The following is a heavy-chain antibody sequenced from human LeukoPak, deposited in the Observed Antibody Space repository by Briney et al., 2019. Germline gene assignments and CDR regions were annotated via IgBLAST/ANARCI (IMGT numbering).Heavy chain of an antibody. J-gene: IGHJ4*02. CDR1: GGSFSGYY. CDR2: INHSGST. Sequence: PSETLSLTCAVYGGSFSGYYWSWIRQPPGKGLEWIGEINHSGSTNYNPSLKSRVTISVDTSKNQFSLKLSSVTAADTAVYYCASGGYYYGSGSYYKGYYFDYWGQGTLVTVSS. V-gene: IGHV4-34*01. CDR3: ASGGYYYGSGSYYKGYYFDY. D-gene: IGHD3-10*01.